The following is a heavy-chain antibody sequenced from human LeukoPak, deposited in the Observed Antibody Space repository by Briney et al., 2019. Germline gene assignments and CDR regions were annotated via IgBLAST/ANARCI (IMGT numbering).Heavy chain of an antibody. J-gene: IGHJ4*02. CDR1: GFTFGDYA. V-gene: IGHV3-49*04. CDR3: IRGTCGGDCHYDY. D-gene: IGHD2-21*02. CDR2: IRSKAYGGTT. Sequence: PGGSLRLSCTASGFTFGDYAMSWVRQAPGKGLEWVGVIRSKAYGGTTEYAASVKGRFTISRDDSKSIAYLQMNSLKTEDTAVYYCIRGTCGGDCHYDYWGQGTLVTVSS.